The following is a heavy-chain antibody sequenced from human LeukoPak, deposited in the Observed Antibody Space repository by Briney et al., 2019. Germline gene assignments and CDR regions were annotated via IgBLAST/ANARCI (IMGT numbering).Heavy chain of an antibody. CDR3: AKGSIAARPPNHYFDY. J-gene: IGHJ4*02. CDR2: ISGSGGST. CDR1: GFTFSSYA. Sequence: GGSLRLSCAASGFTFSSYAMSWVRQAPGKGLEWVSAISGSGGSTYYADSVKGRFTISRDNSKNTLYLQMNSLRAEDTAVYYCAKGSIAARPPNHYFDYWGQGTLVTVSS. V-gene: IGHV3-23*01. D-gene: IGHD6-6*01.